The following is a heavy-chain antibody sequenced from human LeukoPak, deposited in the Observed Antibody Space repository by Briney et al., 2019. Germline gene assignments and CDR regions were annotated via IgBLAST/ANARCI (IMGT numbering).Heavy chain of an antibody. J-gene: IGHJ4*02. CDR2: TSHNGDNT. CDR1: GFTFRSYT. D-gene: IGHD1-1*01. Sequence: GGSLRLSCAASGFTFRSYTMNWVRQAPGKGLEWASTTSHNGDNTYYADSVKGLFTISRDNSKNTPYLQMNSLRAEDTAIYYCVKDRQHGCWGQGALVTVSS. V-gene: IGHV3-23*01. CDR3: VKDRQHGC.